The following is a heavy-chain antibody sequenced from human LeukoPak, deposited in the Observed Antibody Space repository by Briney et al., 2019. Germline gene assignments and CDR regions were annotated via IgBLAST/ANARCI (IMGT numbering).Heavy chain of an antibody. CDR3: ATGRAYSGVDY. J-gene: IGHJ4*02. Sequence: SETLSLTCTVSGGSLSSYYWSWIRQPPGKGLKWIGCIYYIGSTNYNPSLKSRVTISVDTSKNQFSLKLSSVTAADTAVYYCATGRAYSGVDYWGQGTLVTVSS. D-gene: IGHD6-19*01. CDR1: GGSLSSYY. V-gene: IGHV4-59*01. CDR2: IYYIGST.